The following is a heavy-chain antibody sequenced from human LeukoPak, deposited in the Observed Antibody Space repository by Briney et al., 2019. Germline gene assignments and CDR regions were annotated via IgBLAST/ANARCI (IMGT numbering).Heavy chain of an antibody. CDR2: ISYDGYYK. CDR1: GFTLRTYT. Sequence: GGSLRLSCAASGFTLRTYTMHWVRQAPGKELEWVASISYDGYYKYYAESVKGPFIISRDNSKNTLYLQINSLRADDTAVYYCASAGAVTDSFVHWGEGTLVIVSS. V-gene: IGHV3-30-3*01. J-gene: IGHJ5*02. D-gene: IGHD4-23*01. CDR3: ASAGAVTDSFVH.